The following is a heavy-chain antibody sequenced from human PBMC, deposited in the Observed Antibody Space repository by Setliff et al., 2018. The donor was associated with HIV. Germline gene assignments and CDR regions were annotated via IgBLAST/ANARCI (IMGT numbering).Heavy chain of an antibody. CDR2: TSAYNGHT. CDR1: GYFFTTYG. Sequence: VASVKVSCKASGYFFTTYGISWVRQAPGQGLEWMGWTSAYNGHTDYAQKFQGRGTMTTDTATSTAYMEVRSLRSDDTAVYYCARTDYGGNSGGNYFDYWGQGSLVTVSS. D-gene: IGHD4-17*01. V-gene: IGHV1-18*01. CDR3: ARTDYGGNSGGNYFDY. J-gene: IGHJ4*02.